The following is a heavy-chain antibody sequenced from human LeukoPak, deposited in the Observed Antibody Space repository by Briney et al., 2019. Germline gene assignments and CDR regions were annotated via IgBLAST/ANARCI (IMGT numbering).Heavy chain of an antibody. Sequence: PSETLSLTCAVYGYSISSGYYWGWIRQPPGKGLEWIGSIYHSGSTYYNPSLKSRVTISVDTSKNQFSLKLSSVTAADTAVYYCARLESGYYGSGSPDYWGQGTLVTVSS. J-gene: IGHJ4*02. CDR3: ARLESGYYGSGSPDY. D-gene: IGHD3-10*01. CDR1: GYSISSGYY. CDR2: IYHSGST. V-gene: IGHV4-38-2*01.